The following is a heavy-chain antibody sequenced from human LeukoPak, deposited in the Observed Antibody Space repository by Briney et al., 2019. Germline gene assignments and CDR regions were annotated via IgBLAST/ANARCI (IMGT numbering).Heavy chain of an antibody. CDR1: GGTFSGSA. V-gene: IGHV1-69*13. D-gene: IGHD5-18*01. J-gene: IGHJ4*02. CDR3: AREGEDPDSYVTTRYFDY. CDR2: IIPIFGTA. Sequence: SVMVSCKASGGTFSGSAISWVRQAPGQGLEWMGGIIPIFGTANYAQKFQGRVTITADESTSTAYMELSSLRSEDTAVYYCAREGEDPDSYVTTRYFDYWGQGTLVTVSS.